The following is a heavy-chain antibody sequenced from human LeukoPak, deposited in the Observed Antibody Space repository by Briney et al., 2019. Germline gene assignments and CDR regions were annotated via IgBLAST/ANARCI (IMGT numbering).Heavy chain of an antibody. D-gene: IGHD3-10*01. CDR1: GGTFSSYG. Sequence: ASVKVSCKASGGTFSSYGISWVRQAPGQGLEWMGWISAYNGNTNYAQKLQGRVTMTTDTSTSTAYMELRSLRSDDTAVYYCARDRWRGAAPNWFDPWGQGTLVTVSS. V-gene: IGHV1-18*01. J-gene: IGHJ5*02. CDR2: ISAYNGNT. CDR3: ARDRWRGAAPNWFDP.